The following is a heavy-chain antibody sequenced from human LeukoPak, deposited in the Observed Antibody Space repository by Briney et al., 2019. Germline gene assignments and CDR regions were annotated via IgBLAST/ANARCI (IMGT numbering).Heavy chain of an antibody. CDR2: INHSGST. D-gene: IGHD4-17*01. CDR3: ARHTVTTYLGIKDY. CDR1: GGPFSGYY. V-gene: IGHV4-34*01. J-gene: IGHJ4*02. Sequence: SETLSLTCAVYGGPFSGYYWSRIRQPPGKGLGWIGEINHSGSTNYNPSLKSRVTISVDTSKNQFSLKLSPVTAADTAVYYCARHTVTTYLGIKDYWGQGTLVTVSS.